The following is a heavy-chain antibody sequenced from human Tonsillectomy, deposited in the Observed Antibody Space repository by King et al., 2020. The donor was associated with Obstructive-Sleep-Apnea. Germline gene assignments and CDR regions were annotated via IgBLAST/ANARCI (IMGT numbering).Heavy chain of an antibody. CDR2: IYYSGST. CDR1: GGSISSSSYY. V-gene: IGHV4-39*07. D-gene: IGHD6-6*01. J-gene: IGHJ4*02. CDR3: ARDSLSIATFDY. Sequence: QLQESGPGLVKPSETLSLTCTVSGGSISSSSYYWGWIRQPPGKGLEWIGSIYYSGSTYYNPSLKIRVTISVATSKNQFSLKLSSVTAADTAVYYCARDSLSIATFDYWGQGTLVTVSS.